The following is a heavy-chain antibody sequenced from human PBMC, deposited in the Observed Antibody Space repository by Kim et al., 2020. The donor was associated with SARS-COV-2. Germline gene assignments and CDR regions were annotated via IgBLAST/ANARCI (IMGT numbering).Heavy chain of an antibody. J-gene: IGHJ6*02. CDR3: ARALAVADAYYYYGMDV. CDR1: GFTFSSYS. V-gene: IGHV3-21*01. Sequence: GGSLRLSCAASGFTFSSYSMNWVRQAPGKGLEWVSSISSSSSYIYYADSVKGRFTISRDNAKNSLYLQMNSLRAEDTAVYYCARALAVADAYYYYGMDVWGQGTTVTVSS. D-gene: IGHD6-19*01. CDR2: ISSSSSYI.